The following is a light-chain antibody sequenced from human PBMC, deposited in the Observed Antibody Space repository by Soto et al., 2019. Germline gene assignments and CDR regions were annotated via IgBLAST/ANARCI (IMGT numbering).Light chain of an antibody. CDR3: QQYERYPLT. CDR2: SAS. Sequence: DTQMTQSPSTLSASVGDRVIITCRASQSVSGWLAWYRQKPGKAPELLIYSASTLETGVPSRFSGSGSGTDFTLTVSSLQREDFATYYCQQYERYPLTFGGGTKVEIK. V-gene: IGKV1-5*03. CDR1: QSVSGW. J-gene: IGKJ4*01.